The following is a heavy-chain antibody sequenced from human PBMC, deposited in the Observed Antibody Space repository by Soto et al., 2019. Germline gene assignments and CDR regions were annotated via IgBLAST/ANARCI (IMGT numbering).Heavy chain of an antibody. Sequence: QVQLQESGPGLVKPSQTLSLTCTVSGGSISSGDYYWSWIRQPPGKGLEWIGYIYYSGSTYYNPSLKSRVTISVDTSKNQFSLKLSSVTAADTAVYYCARGMGGHPFYDTRVFDYWGQGTLVTVSS. CDR2: IYYSGST. CDR3: ARGMGGHPFYDTRVFDY. J-gene: IGHJ4*02. D-gene: IGHD3-16*01. CDR1: GGSISSGDYY. V-gene: IGHV4-30-4*01.